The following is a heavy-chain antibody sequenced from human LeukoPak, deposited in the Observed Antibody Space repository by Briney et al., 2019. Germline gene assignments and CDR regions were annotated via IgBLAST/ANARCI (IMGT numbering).Heavy chain of an antibody. D-gene: IGHD2-21*01. CDR2: MYHSGIT. Sequence: SETLSLTCTVSAYSIRSGYYWGWIRQPPGKGLEWIRTMYHSGITYYNPSLKSRVTIAAATSKNQFSLKRSSVTAADTAVYSCARVYSLVRQYFDYWGQGTLVTVSS. V-gene: IGHV4-38-2*02. CDR1: AYSIRSGYY. J-gene: IGHJ4*02. CDR3: ARVYSLVRQYFDY.